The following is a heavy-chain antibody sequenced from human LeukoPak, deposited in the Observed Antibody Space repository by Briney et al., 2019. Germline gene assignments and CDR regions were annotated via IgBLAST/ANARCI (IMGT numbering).Heavy chain of an antibody. CDR1: GFTFSSYG. Sequence: PGGSLRLSCAASGFTFSSYGMHWVRQAPGKGLDWVSGIRGSGDSTYYADSVKGRFTISRDNSKNTLYLQMNSLRAEDTAVYYCAKEPWSFDYWGQGTLVTVSS. CDR3: AKEPWSFDY. J-gene: IGHJ4*02. CDR2: IRGSGDST. V-gene: IGHV3-23*01. D-gene: IGHD2-8*02.